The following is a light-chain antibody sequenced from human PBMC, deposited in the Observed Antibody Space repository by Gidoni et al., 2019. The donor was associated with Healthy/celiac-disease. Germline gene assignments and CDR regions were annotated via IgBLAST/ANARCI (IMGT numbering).Light chain of an antibody. J-gene: IGKJ3*01. CDR2: LGA. CDR1: LHSNGYNY. V-gene: IGKV2-28*01. CDR3: MQALQTPLT. Sequence: LHSNGYNYLDWDLQKPGQSPQLRIYLGAKRASGVPDRVSGSGSGTDFTLKIIRVKVEDVEVYYCMQALQTPLTFGPGTKVDIK.